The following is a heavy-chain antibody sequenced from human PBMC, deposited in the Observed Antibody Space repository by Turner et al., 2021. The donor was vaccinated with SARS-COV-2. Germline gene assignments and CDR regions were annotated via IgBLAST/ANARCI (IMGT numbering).Heavy chain of an antibody. D-gene: IGHD3-10*01. CDR2: IYHSVST. J-gene: IGHJ4*02. CDR3: ARGPLLWVGELTPRHYFDY. V-gene: IGHV4-4*02. CDR1: GGSISSSNW. Sequence: QVQLQESGPGLVKPSGTLSLTCAVSGGSISSSNWWSWVRQPPGKGLEWIGEIYHSVSTNYNPSLKSRVTISVDKSSNQFSLKLSSVTAADTAVYYCARGPLLWVGELTPRHYFDYWGQGTLVTVSS.